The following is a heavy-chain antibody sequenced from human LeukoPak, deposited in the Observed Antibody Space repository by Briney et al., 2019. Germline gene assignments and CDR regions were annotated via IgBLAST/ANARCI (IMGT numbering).Heavy chain of an antibody. CDR2: IKSKTDGGTT. D-gene: IGHD3-16*02. V-gene: IGHV3-15*01. Sequence: PGGSLRLSCAASGFTFSNAWMSWVRQAPGKGLEWVGRIKSKTDGGTTDYAAPVKGRFTISRDDSKNTLYLQMNSLKTEDTAVYYCTGRDYVWGSYRYELDSWGQGTLVTVSS. CDR1: GFTFSNAW. J-gene: IGHJ4*02. CDR3: TGRDYVWGSYRYELDS.